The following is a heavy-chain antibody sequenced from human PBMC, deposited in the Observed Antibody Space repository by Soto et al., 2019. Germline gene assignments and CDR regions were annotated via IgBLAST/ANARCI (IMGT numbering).Heavy chain of an antibody. J-gene: IGHJ6*02. CDR2: IIPIFGTA. CDR1: GGTFSSYA. CDR3: ARVQKSGGTIILVASENYGMDV. Sequence: QVQLVQSGAEVKKPGSSVKVSCKASGGTFSSYAISWVRQAPGQGLEWMGGIIPIFGTANYAQKFQGRVTINADESTCTAYMKLSSLRSDVTAVYYCARVQKSGGTIILVASENYGMDVWGQGTTVTVSS. D-gene: IGHD3-22*01. V-gene: IGHV1-69*01.